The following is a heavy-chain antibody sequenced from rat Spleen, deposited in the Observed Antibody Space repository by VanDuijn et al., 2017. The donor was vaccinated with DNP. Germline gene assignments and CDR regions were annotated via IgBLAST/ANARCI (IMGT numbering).Heavy chain of an antibody. Sequence: EVKLVESGGGLVQPGGSLKLSCAASGFNFDDHMMGWVGQAPGKGLEWIGEINKDGTIINYVPSLKDKFTISRENAQDSLYLQMSKLRSEDTSIYYCVEEESGVRYWGQGVMVTVSP. CDR3: VEEESGVRY. D-gene: IGHD4-3*01. CDR2: INKDGTII. CDR1: GFNFDDHM. J-gene: IGHJ2*01. V-gene: IGHV4-2*01.